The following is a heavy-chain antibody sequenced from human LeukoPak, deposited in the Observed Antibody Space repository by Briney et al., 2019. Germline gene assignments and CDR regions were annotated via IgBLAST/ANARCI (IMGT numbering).Heavy chain of an antibody. V-gene: IGHV4-59*12. CDR2: IYYSGST. CDR1: GGSISTFY. Sequence: SETLSLTCTVSGGSISTFYWSWLRQPPGKGLEWIGYIYYSGSTNYNPSLKSRVTISVDTSKNQFSLRLSSVTAADTAVYYCASADYDMAFDIWGQGTMVTVSS. J-gene: IGHJ3*02. CDR3: ASADYDMAFDI. D-gene: IGHD3-9*01.